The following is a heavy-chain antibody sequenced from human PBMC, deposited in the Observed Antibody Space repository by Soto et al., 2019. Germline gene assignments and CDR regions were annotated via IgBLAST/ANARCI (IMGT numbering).Heavy chain of an antibody. CDR1: GYTFTSYG. V-gene: IGHV1-18*01. CDR3: ARYGTYYYGSGSSNWFDP. J-gene: IGHJ5*02. CDR2: ISAYNGNT. Sequence: QVQLVQSGAEVKKPGASVKVSCKASGYTFTSYGISWVRQAPGQGLEWMGWISAYNGNTNYAQKLQGRVTMTTDTSTSTAYRELRSLRSDDTAVYYCARYGTYYYGSGSSNWFDPWGQGTLVTVSS. D-gene: IGHD3-10*01.